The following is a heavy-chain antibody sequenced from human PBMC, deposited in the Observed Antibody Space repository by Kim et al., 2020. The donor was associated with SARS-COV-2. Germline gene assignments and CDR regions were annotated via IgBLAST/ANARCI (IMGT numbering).Heavy chain of an antibody. V-gene: IGHV1-8*01. CDR2: MNPNSGNT. D-gene: IGHD3-3*01. CDR1: GYTFTSYD. CDR3: ARLARDFGVVTYYYYYGMDV. J-gene: IGHJ6*02. Sequence: ASVKVSCKASGYTFTSYDINWVRQATGQGLEWMGWMNPNSGNTGYAQKFQGRVTMTRNTSISTAYMELSSLRSEDTAVYYCARLARDFGVVTYYYYYGMDVWGQGTTVTVSS.